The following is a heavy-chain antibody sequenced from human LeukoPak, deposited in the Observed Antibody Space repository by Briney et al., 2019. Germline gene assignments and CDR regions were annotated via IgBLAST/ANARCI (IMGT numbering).Heavy chain of an antibody. J-gene: IGHJ4*02. CDR1: EFTFGKYW. CDR2: IKLDGSEK. Sequence: GGSLRLSCVASEFTFGKYWMSWVRQAPGKGLEWVANIKLDGSEKNYVDSVKGRFTISRDNTKSSLYLQMNSLRAEDTAVFYCARDQYDTWSRRGNFDSWGQGTLVIVSS. V-gene: IGHV3-7*03. D-gene: IGHD3/OR15-3a*01. CDR3: ARDQYDTWSRRGNFDS.